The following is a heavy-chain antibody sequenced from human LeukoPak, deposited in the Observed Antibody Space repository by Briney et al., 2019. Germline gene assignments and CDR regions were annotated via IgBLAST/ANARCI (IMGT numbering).Heavy chain of an antibody. V-gene: IGHV3-23*01. Sequence: GGSLRLSCAASGFTFSSYAMSWVRQAPGKGLEWVSAISGSGGSTYYADSVKGRFTISRDNSKNTLYLQMNSLRAEDTAVYYCAKRIFDFWSGYYRRAENHFDYWGQGTLVTVSS. D-gene: IGHD3-3*01. CDR2: ISGSGGST. CDR1: GFTFSSYA. CDR3: AKRIFDFWSGYYRRAENHFDY. J-gene: IGHJ4*02.